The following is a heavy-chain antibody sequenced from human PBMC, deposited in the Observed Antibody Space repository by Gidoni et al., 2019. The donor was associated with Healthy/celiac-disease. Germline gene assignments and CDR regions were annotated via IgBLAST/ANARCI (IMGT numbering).Heavy chain of an antibody. D-gene: IGHD3-22*01. CDR1: GGSLRSGDYY. Sequence: QVQLQESGPGLVKPSQTLSLPCTVSGGSLRSGDYYWSWIRQPPGKGLEWIGYIYYSGSTYYNPSLKSRVTISVDTSKNQFSLKLSSVTAADTAVYYCARGGSSGYYPNWFDPWGQGTLVTVSS. J-gene: IGHJ5*02. V-gene: IGHV4-30-4*01. CDR2: IYYSGST. CDR3: ARGGSSGYYPNWFDP.